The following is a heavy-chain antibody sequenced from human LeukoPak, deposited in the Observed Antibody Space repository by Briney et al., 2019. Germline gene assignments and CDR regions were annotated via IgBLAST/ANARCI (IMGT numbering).Heavy chain of an antibody. CDR2: IWYDGSNK. D-gene: IGHD5-24*01. CDR1: GFTFSSYG. V-gene: IGHV3-33*01. Sequence: GGSLRLSCAASGFTFSSYGMHWVRQAPGKGLEWVAVIWYDGSNKYYADSVKGRFTISRDNSKNTLYLQMNSLRAEDTAVYYCAGSVEITTGGHDAFDIWGQGTMVTVSS. J-gene: IGHJ3*02. CDR3: AGSVEITTGGHDAFDI.